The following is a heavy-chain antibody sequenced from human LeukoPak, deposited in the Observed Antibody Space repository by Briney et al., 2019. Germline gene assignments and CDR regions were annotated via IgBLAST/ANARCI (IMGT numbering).Heavy chain of an antibody. CDR1: GYTFTNHG. J-gene: IGHJ4*02. V-gene: IGHV1-18*01. CDR3: AKGSGGWSLDY. CDR2: TSTYNT. D-gene: IGHD6-19*01. Sequence: ASVKVSCKASGYTFTNHGISWVRQAPGQGLEWMGWTSTYNTNYIQKLQGRVTMTTDTSTSTAYMELRGLRSDDTAVYYCAKGSGGWSLDYWGQGTLVTVSS.